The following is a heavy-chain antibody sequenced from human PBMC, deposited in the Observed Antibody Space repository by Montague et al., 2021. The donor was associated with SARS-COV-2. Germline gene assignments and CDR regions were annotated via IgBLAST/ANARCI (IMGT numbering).Heavy chain of an antibody. CDR2: INDSGST. CDR3: ARQYCGDTNCYRREYYFDQ. D-gene: IGHD2-2*02. V-gene: IGHV4-34*01. Sequence: SETLSLTCAVYGGSFGGYYWSWIRRPPGKGLEWIGEINDSGSTKYNPSLRSRFIMSVDRSKNQVSLKVNAVTAADTAVYFCARQYCGDTNCYRREYYFDQLVQVTLVTVSA. CDR1: GGSFGGYY. J-gene: IGHJ4*02.